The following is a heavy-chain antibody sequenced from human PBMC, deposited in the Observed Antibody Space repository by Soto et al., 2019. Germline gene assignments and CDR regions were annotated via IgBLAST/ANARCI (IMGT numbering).Heavy chain of an antibody. V-gene: IGHV4-4*07. CDR1: GGSISNYY. J-gene: IGHJ4*02. CDR3: ARTSSWLPFDY. CDR2: IYTTGST. Sequence: SETLSLTCTVSGGSISNYYWSWIRQPAGKGLEWIGRIYTTGSTNYNPSLKSRVTMSVDTSKNQFSLKLTSVTAADTAVYFCARTSSWLPFDYWGQGTLVTVSS. D-gene: IGHD6-13*01.